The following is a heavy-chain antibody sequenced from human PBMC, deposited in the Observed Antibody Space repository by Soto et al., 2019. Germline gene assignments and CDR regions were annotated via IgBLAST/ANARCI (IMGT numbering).Heavy chain of an antibody. CDR2: MNPNSGNT. D-gene: IGHD4-17*01. CDR1: GYTFTTYD. CDR3: ARGRGGYGDYTD. Sequence: QAQLVQSGAEVKKPGASVKVSCKASGYTFTTYDINWVRQAAGQGPEWMGWMNPNSGNTGYAQKFQGRVTMTRDTSISTASLELRSLRAEDTAVYYCARGRGGYGDYTDWGEGTLVTVSS. J-gene: IGHJ4*02. V-gene: IGHV1-8*01.